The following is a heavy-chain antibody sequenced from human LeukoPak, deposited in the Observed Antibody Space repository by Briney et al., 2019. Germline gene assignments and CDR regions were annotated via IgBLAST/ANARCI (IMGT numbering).Heavy chain of an antibody. CDR3: ARLPDYYSRHGAPG. CDR2: INHYGST. CDR1: GESLSNYY. J-gene: IGHJ4*02. D-gene: IGHD3-10*01. V-gene: IGHV4-34*01. Sequence: PSETLSLTCAVYGESLSNYYWSWIRQPPGKGLGWIGEINHYGSTNYNPSLKSRITISVDTSKNQFSLKLSSVTAADTAVYYCARLPDYYSRHGAPGWGQGTLVTVS.